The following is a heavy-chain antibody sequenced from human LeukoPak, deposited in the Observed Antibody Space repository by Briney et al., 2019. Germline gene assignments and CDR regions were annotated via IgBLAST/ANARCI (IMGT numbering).Heavy chain of an antibody. CDR2: IYHSGTT. Sequence: SETLSLTCAVSGGSISSSNWWSWVRPPPGKGLEWIGEIYHSGTTNYNPSLKSRVALSIDKSKNQFSLKLSSVTAADTAMYYCARTPDYSDNSAYFDWWGQGTLVTVSS. J-gene: IGHJ4*02. CDR1: GGSISSSNW. V-gene: IGHV4-4*02. D-gene: IGHD4-23*01. CDR3: ARTPDYSDNSAYFDW.